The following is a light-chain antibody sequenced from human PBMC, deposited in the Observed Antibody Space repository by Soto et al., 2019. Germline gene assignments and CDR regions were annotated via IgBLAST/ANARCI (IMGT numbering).Light chain of an antibody. Sequence: EIVLTQSPGTLSLSPGERATLSCRASQSVSSSYLAWYQQKPGQAPRLLIYDASRATGIPDRFSGSGCGTDFTLTITRLEPEDFAVYYCQHYGTSALFGPGTKVDI. CDR1: QSVSSSY. CDR2: DAS. CDR3: QHYGTSAL. V-gene: IGKV3-20*01. J-gene: IGKJ3*01.